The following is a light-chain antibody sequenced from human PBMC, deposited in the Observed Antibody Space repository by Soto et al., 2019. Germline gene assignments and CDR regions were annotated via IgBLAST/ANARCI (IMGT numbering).Light chain of an antibody. J-gene: IGKJ1*01. V-gene: IGKV1-27*01. Sequence: DVQMTQSPSSLSASVGDRVSITCRASQGISSYLAWYQQKPGKAPQLLIYSTSTLNSGVPSRFSGSASGTAFTLTISSLQPEDAATYYCQKYNGDPRTFGQGTKVEI. CDR1: QGISSY. CDR2: STS. CDR3: QKYNGDPRT.